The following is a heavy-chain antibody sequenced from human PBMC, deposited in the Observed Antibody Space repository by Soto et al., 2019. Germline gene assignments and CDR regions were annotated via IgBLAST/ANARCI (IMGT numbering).Heavy chain of an antibody. Sequence: AAVKVSCKASGYTFTGYGVTWVRKAPGQGLEWMGWISAYNGDTNYTQKLQGRVTMTTETSTSTAYMELRGLRSDDTPLHHPATVHCSSITCPALDVWAQGTPPTDPS. CDR2: ISAYNGDT. V-gene: IGHV1-18*01. CDR3: ATVHCSSITCPALDV. J-gene: IGHJ6*02. D-gene: IGHD2-2*01. CDR1: GYTFTGYG.